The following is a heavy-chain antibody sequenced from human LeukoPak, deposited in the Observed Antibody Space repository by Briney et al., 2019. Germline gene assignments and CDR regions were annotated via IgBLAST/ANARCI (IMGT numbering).Heavy chain of an antibody. J-gene: IGHJ4*02. CDR3: AKDIGSYYDY. V-gene: IGHV3-30*02. CDR1: GFSFSNYG. D-gene: IGHD3-10*01. Sequence: GGSLRLSCAASGFSFSNYGMHWVRQAPGKGLEWVTFIQYDGSKKYYADSVKGRFTISRDNSKNTLYLEMNSLRAEDTAVYYCAKDIGSYYDYWGQGILVTVSS. CDR2: IQYDGSKK.